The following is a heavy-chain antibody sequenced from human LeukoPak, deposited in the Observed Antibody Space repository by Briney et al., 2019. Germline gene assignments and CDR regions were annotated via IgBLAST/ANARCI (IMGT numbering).Heavy chain of an antibody. J-gene: IGHJ4*02. CDR1: GGSISSGDYY. Sequence: PSETLFLTCTVSGGSISSGDYYWSWIRQPPGKGLEWIGYTYYSGSTYYNPSLKSRVTISVDTSKNQFSLKLSSVTAADTAVYYCASAVAGSDYWGQGTLVTVSS. D-gene: IGHD6-19*01. CDR2: TYYSGST. CDR3: ASAVAGSDY. V-gene: IGHV4-30-4*01.